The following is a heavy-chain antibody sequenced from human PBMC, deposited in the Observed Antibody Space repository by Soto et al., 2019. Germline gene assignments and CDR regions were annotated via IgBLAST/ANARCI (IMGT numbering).Heavy chain of an antibody. CDR2: ISSSGSTI. Sequence: PGGSLRLSCAASGFTFSDYYMSRIRQAPGKGLEWVSYISSSGSTIYYADSVKGRFTISRDNAKNSLYLQMNSLRAEDTAVYYCASLYGSGSYFGYYYGMDVWGQGTTVTVSS. J-gene: IGHJ6*02. CDR3: ASLYGSGSYFGYYYGMDV. CDR1: GFTFSDYY. D-gene: IGHD3-10*01. V-gene: IGHV3-11*01.